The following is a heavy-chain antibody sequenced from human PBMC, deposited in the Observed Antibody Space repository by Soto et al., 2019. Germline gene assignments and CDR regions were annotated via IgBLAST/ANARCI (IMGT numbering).Heavy chain of an antibody. CDR3: ARAGSLRFLEWLLSDAFDI. Sequence: SETLSLTCTVSGGSISSYYWSWIRQPPGKGLEWIGYIYYSGSTNYNPSLKSRVTISVDTSKNQFSLKLSSVTAADTAVYYCARAGSLRFLEWLLSDAFDIWGQGTMVTVSS. D-gene: IGHD3-3*01. V-gene: IGHV4-59*01. CDR2: IYYSGST. J-gene: IGHJ3*02. CDR1: GGSISSYY.